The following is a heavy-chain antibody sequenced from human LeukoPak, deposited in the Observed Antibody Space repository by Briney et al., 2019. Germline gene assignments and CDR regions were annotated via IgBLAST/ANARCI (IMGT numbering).Heavy chain of an antibody. CDR2: ISGSGGST. CDR1: GFTFSSYA. V-gene: IGHV3-23*01. CDR3: AKDSTPIEGFDY. D-gene: IGHD3-16*02. J-gene: IGHJ4*02. Sequence: GESLRLSCAASGFTFSSYAMSWVRQAPGKGLEWVSAISGSGGSTYYAGSVKGRFTISRDNSKNTLYLQMNSLRAEDTAVYYCAKDSTPIEGFDYWGQGTLVTVSS.